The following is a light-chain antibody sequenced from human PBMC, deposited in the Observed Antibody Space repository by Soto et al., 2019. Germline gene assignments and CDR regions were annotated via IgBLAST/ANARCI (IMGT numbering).Light chain of an antibody. CDR3: QQYDDLPRT. V-gene: IGKV1-33*01. CDR2: DAS. CDR1: QDISNY. Sequence: DIQMTQSPSSLSASVGERVTITCQASQDISNYLNWYQQKPGKAPKLLIYDASNLETGVPSRFSGSGSGTDFTFTISSLQPEDIGTYYCQQYDDLPRTFGQGTKVEI. J-gene: IGKJ2*01.